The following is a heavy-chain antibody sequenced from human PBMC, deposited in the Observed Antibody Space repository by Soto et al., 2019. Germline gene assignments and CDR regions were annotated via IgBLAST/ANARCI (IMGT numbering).Heavy chain of an antibody. J-gene: IGHJ3*02. CDR2: ISGSGGST. D-gene: IGHD6-13*01. Sequence: GGSLRLSCAASGFTFSSYAMSWVRQAPGKGLEWVSAISGSGGSTYYADSVKGRFTISRDNSKNTLYLQMNSLRAEDTAVYYCAKVAARYSSSWSDAFDIWGQGTMVTVSS. CDR3: AKVAARYSSSWSDAFDI. V-gene: IGHV3-23*01. CDR1: GFTFSSYA.